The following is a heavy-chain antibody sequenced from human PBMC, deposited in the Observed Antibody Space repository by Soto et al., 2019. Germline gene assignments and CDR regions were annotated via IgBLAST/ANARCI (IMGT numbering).Heavy chain of an antibody. Sequence: QVQLQESGPGLVKPSGTLSLTCAVSGGSISSSNWWSWVRQPPGKGLEWIGEIYHSGSTNYNPSLKSGVTISVDKSKNQFSLKLSSVTAAATAVYYCARVVGGYYYGMDVWGQGTTVTVSS. CDR1: GGSISSSNW. CDR2: IYHSGST. CDR3: ARVVGGYYYGMDV. V-gene: IGHV4-4*02. D-gene: IGHD2-2*01. J-gene: IGHJ6*02.